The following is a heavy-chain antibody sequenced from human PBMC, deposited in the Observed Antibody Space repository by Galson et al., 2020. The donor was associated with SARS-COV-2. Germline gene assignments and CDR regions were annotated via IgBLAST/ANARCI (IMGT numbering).Heavy chain of an antibody. D-gene: IGHD3-3*01. Sequence: ASVKVSCKASGYTFTSYGISWVRQAPGQGLEWMGWISAYNGNTNYAQKLQGRVTMTTDTSTSTAYMELRSLRSDDTAVYYCARDLKSITIFGVVLHWGQGTLVTVSS. V-gene: IGHV1-18*01. J-gene: IGHJ4*02. CDR2: ISAYNGNT. CDR1: GYTFTSYG. CDR3: ARDLKSITIFGVVLH.